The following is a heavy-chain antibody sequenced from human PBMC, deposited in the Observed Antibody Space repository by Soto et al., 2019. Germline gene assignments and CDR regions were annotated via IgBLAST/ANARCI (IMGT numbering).Heavy chain of an antibody. CDR1: GFTFSSYG. Sequence: GGSLRLSCAASGFTFSSYGMHWVRQAPGKGLEWVAVISYDGSNKYYADSVKGRFTISRDNSKNTLYLQMNSLRAEDTAVYYCAKGGRVVALDYYYGMDVWGQGTTVTVSS. CDR3: AKGGRVVALDYYYGMDV. V-gene: IGHV3-30*18. CDR2: ISYDGSNK. D-gene: IGHD2-15*01. J-gene: IGHJ6*02.